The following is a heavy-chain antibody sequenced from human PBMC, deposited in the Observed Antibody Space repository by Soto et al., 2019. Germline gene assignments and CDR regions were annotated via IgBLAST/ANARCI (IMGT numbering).Heavy chain of an antibody. D-gene: IGHD3-22*01. CDR1: GYSFTSYW. CDR3: ARQEAYYDSSGYYSSNFDY. V-gene: IGHV5-51*01. CDR2: IYPGDSDT. J-gene: IGHJ4*02. Sequence: GESLKISCKGSGYSFTSYWIGWVRQMPGKGLEWMGIIYPGDSDTRYSPSFQGQVTISADKSISTAYLQWSSLKASDTAMYYCARQEAYYDSSGYYSSNFDYWGQGTLVTVSS.